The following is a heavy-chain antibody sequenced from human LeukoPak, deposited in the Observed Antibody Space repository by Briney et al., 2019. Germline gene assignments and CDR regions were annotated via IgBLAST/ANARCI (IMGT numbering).Heavy chain of an antibody. J-gene: IGHJ5*02. CDR3: ARDRMGIGFDP. Sequence: SGPTLVNPTQSLTLTCTFSGFSLSTPRVGVTWVRQPPGKALEWLSLIYWNDEKHYSPSLRTRLTITKDTSKKQVVLTMNNMDTVDTATYYCARDRMGIGFDPWGQGTLVTVSS. CDR2: IYWNDEK. V-gene: IGHV2-5*01. CDR1: GFSLSTPRVG. D-gene: IGHD1-26*01.